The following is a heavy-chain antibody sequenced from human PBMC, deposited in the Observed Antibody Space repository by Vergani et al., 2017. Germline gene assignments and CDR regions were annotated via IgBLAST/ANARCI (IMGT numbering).Heavy chain of an antibody. V-gene: IGHV3-23*04. CDR2: ISGSGGST. J-gene: IGHJ3*01. CDR1: GFTFSSYA. Sequence: VRLVESGGGVVQPGGSLRLSCAASGFTFSSYAMSWVRQAPGKGLEWVSAISGSGGSTYYADSVKGRFTISRDNSKNTLYLDMSSLRAEDTAVYYCVRDVRVSRTWGQGTMVTVSS. CDR3: VRDVRVSRT.